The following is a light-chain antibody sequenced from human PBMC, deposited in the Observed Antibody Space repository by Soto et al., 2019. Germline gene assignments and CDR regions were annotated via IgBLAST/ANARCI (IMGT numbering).Light chain of an antibody. CDR3: QSFDTRMNSVV. V-gene: IGLV1-40*01. J-gene: IGLJ2*01. CDR2: GNN. CDR1: SSNIGAGYD. Sequence: QAVVTQPPSVSGAPGQRVTISCTGSSSNIGAGYDVHWYQQFPGRAPKLLMYGNNNRPSGVPDRFSGSKSGTSASLDITGLQADDEADDYCQSFDTRMNSVVFGGGTKLTVL.